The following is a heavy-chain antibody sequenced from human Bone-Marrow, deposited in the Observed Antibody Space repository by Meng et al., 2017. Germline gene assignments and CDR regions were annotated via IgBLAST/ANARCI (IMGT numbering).Heavy chain of an antibody. CDR3: AKGEWELLGTFDY. CDR2: ISWNSGSI. CDR1: GFTFDDYA. V-gene: IGHV3-9*01. D-gene: IGHD1-26*01. Sequence: SLKISCAASGFTFDDYAMHWVRQAPGKGLEWVSGISWNSGSIGYADSVKGRFTISRDNAKNSPYLQMNSLRAEDTALYYCAKGEWELLGTFDYWGQGTLVTVSS. J-gene: IGHJ4*02.